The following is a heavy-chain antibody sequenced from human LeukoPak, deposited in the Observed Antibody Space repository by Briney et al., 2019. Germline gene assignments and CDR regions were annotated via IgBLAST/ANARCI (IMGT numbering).Heavy chain of an antibody. CDR3: ARIGARYGSGSYFGY. CDR1: GYTFTGYY. V-gene: IGHV1-2*02. Sequence: GASVKVSCKASGYTFTGYYMHWVRQAPGQGLEWMGWINPNSGGTNYAQKFQGRVTMTRDTSISTAYMELSRLRSDDTAVYYCARIGARYGSGSYFGYWGQGTLVTVSS. J-gene: IGHJ4*02. CDR2: INPNSGGT. D-gene: IGHD3-10*01.